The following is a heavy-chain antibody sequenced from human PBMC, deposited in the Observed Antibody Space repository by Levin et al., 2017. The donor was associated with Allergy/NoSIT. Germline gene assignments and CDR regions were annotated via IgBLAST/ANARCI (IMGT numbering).Heavy chain of an antibody. CDR3: AGDAAIGSGDFCTLDF. Sequence: VASVKVSCQASGFILSDYHIQWLRQAPGQGLEWRGWIRPGAGTTNYAQKFQGRVSMTRDTTISTAYMELRSLSEDDTAVYFCAGDAAIGSGDFCTLDFWGQGTLVTVSS. CDR1: GFILSDYH. D-gene: IGHD2-21*02. J-gene: IGHJ4*02. CDR2: IRPGAGTT. V-gene: IGHV1-2*02.